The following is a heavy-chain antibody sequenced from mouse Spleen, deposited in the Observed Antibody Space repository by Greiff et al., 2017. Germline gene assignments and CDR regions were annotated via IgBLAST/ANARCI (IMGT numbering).Heavy chain of an antibody. Sequence: QVQLQQSGAELVRPGVSVKISCKGSGYTFTDYAMHWVKQSHAKSLEWIGVISTYYGDASYNQKFKGKATMTVDKSSSTAYMELARLTSEDSAIYYCARGGNYAMDYWGQGTSVTVSS. CDR2: ISTYYGDA. V-gene: IGHV1S137*01. CDR3: ARGGNYAMDY. J-gene: IGHJ4*01. CDR1: GYTFTDYA.